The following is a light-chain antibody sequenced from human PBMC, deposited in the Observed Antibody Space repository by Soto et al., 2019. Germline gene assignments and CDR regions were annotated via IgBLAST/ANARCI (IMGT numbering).Light chain of an antibody. CDR2: AAS. Sequence: DIKMTQSPASLSASVGDRVTITCRSGQTISDYLNWYQQKPGTAHKLLIYAASTLQSGVPSRFSGSRSGTDFTLTISSLHPEDVATYYCQQTFSAPPITFGQGTRLEIK. CDR3: QQTFSAPPIT. CDR1: QTISDY. J-gene: IGKJ5*01. V-gene: IGKV1-39*01.